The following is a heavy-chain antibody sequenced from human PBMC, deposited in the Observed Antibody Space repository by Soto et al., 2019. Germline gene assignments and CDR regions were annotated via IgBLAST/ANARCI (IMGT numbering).Heavy chain of an antibody. Sequence: RRLSCAASGFTFSSYAMHWVRQAPGKGLEWVAVISYDGSNKYYADSVKGRFTISRDNSKNTLYLQMNSLRAEDTAVYYCARDSFGYCSSTSCYTGWFDPWGQGTLVTVSS. J-gene: IGHJ5*02. CDR2: ISYDGSNK. CDR1: GFTFSSYA. CDR3: ARDSFGYCSSTSCYTGWFDP. V-gene: IGHV3-30-3*01. D-gene: IGHD2-2*02.